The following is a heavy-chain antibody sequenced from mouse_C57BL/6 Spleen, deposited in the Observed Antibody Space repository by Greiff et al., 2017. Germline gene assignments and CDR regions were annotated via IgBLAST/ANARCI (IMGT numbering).Heavy chain of an antibody. CDR1: GYTFTSYW. V-gene: IGHV1-69*01. Sequence: VQLQQSGAELVMPGASVKLSCKASGYTFTSYWMHWVKQRPGQGLEWIGEIDPSDSYTNYNQKFKGKSTLTVDKSSSTAYMQLSSLTSEDSAVYYCARGYYGSSGLSMDYWGQGTSVTVSS. J-gene: IGHJ4*01. D-gene: IGHD1-1*01. CDR2: IDPSDSYT. CDR3: ARGYYGSSGLSMDY.